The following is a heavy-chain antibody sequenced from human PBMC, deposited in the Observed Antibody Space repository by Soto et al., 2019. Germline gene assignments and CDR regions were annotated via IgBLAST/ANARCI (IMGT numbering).Heavy chain of an antibody. D-gene: IGHD4-4*01. CDR1: GFTFSGSA. Sequence: EVQLVESGGGLVQPGGSLKLSCAASGFTFSGSAMHWVRQAPGKGLEWVGRIRSKPNNYATAYAASVKGRFTISRDDSTNTAYLQMDSLKTEDTAVYYCTRDYSDTVRFDYWGQGTLVTVSS. V-gene: IGHV3-73*02. CDR3: TRDYSDTVRFDY. CDR2: IRSKPNNYAT. J-gene: IGHJ4*02.